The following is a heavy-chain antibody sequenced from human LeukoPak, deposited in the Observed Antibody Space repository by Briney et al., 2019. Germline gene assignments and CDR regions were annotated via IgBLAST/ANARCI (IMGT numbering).Heavy chain of an antibody. V-gene: IGHV3-66*02. CDR1: GFTVSSNY. D-gene: IGHD3-3*02. CDR2: LYSGGST. CDR3: ARLSDISIYGAFDI. J-gene: IGHJ3*02. Sequence: GGSLRLSCAASGFTVSSNYMGWVRQAPGKGLEWVSVLYSGGSTYYPDSVKGRFTISRDNSQNTLNLQMDSLRPEDTAVYYCARLSDISIYGAFDIWGHGTMVTVSS.